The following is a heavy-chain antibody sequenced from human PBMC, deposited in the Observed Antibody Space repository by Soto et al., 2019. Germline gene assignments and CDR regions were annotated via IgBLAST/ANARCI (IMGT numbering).Heavy chain of an antibody. J-gene: IGHJ5*02. CDR3: ARSGRRAIRGPNCSGGSCYSGWFDP. CDR1: GYTFTSYG. Sequence: QVQLVQSGAEVKKPGASVKVSCKASGYTFTSYGISWVRQAPGQGLEWMGWISAYNGNTNYAQKLQGRVTMTTDTSTSTAYMELRSLRSDDTAVYYCARSGRRAIRGPNCSGGSCYSGWFDPWGQGTLVTVSS. D-gene: IGHD2-15*01. CDR2: ISAYNGNT. V-gene: IGHV1-18*01.